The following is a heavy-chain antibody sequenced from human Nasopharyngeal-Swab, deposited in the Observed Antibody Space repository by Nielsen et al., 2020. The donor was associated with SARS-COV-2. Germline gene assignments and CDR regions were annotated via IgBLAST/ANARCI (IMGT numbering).Heavy chain of an antibody. CDR1: GYRFTDYG. CDR2: ISTYNGNT. CDR3: AKFSVTILGLVVSGMDV. Sequence: ASVKVSCKASGYRFTDYGITWLRQAPGQGLGLMGWISTYNGNTKYAPNFQGRVTLTTETSATTAYMELRSLRSDDTAVYYCAKFSVTILGLVVSGMDVWGQGTTVTVSS. V-gene: IGHV1-18*01. J-gene: IGHJ6*02. D-gene: IGHD3-3*01.